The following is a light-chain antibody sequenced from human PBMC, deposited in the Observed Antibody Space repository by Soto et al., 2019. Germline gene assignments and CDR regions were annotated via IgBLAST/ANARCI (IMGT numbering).Light chain of an antibody. V-gene: IGKV3-15*01. Sequence: EIVMTQSPATLSVSPGERATLSCRASQSVSSNLAWYQQKPVQAPRLLIYDASTRATGIPARFSGSGSGTEFTLIISSVQSEECAVYYCQQYDNWPTWTFGQGTKVEIK. J-gene: IGKJ1*01. CDR2: DAS. CDR1: QSVSSN. CDR3: QQYDNWPTWT.